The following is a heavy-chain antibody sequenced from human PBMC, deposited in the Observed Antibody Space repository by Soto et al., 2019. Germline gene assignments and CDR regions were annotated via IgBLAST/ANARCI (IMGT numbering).Heavy chain of an antibody. D-gene: IGHD2-15*01. Sequence: GGSLRLSCAASGFTFSSYGMHWVRQAPGKGLEWVAVISYDGSNKYYADSVKGRFTISRDNSKNTLYLQMNSLRAEDTAVYYCAKDRWVVVAATVVGYYFDYWGQGTLVTVSS. V-gene: IGHV3-30*18. CDR3: AKDRWVVVAATVVGYYFDY. CDR2: ISYDGSNK. CDR1: GFTFSSYG. J-gene: IGHJ4*02.